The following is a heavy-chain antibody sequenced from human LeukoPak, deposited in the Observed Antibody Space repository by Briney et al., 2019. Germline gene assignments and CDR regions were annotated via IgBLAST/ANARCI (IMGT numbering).Heavy chain of an antibody. CDR2: IKQDGSEK. CDR3: ARHMKLELPASSGYCYGMDV. V-gene: IGHV3-7*01. Sequence: GGSLRLSCAASGFSFSNYWMTWVRQAPGKGLEWVANIKQDGSEKYYVDSVKARFTISRDNAKNSMYLQMNSLSAEDTAVYYCARHMKLELPASSGYCYGMDVWGRGTTVTVSS. CDR1: GFSFSNYW. J-gene: IGHJ6*02. D-gene: IGHD1-7*01.